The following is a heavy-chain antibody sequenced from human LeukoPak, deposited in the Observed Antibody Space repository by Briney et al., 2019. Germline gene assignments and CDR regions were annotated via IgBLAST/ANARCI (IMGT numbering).Heavy chain of an antibody. Sequence: ASVKVSCKASGYTFTGYYMHWVRQAPGQGLEWMGWINPNSGVTNYAQKFQGRVTMTRDTSISTAYMEVTRLRSDDTAVYYCARDLRTPTTVTTWGEGAFDIWGQGTMVTVSS. CDR2: INPNSGVT. D-gene: IGHD4-11*01. CDR1: GYTFTGYY. CDR3: ARDLRTPTTVTTWGEGAFDI. V-gene: IGHV1-2*02. J-gene: IGHJ3*02.